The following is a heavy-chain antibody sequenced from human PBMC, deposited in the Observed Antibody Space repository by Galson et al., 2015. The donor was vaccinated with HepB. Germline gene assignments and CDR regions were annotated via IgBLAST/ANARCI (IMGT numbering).Heavy chain of an antibody. CDR1: GYSFTGYW. V-gene: IGHV5-10-1*01. CDR3: AREVVPSNRRVWSKANWFDP. Sequence: QSGAEVKKPGESLRISCKGSGYSFTGYWISWVRQMPGKGLEWMGRIDPSDSYTNYSPSFQGHVTISADKSISTAYLQWSSLKASDTAMYYCAREVVPSNRRVWSKANWFDPWGQGTLVTVSS. D-gene: IGHD1-14*01. J-gene: IGHJ5*02. CDR2: IDPSDSYT.